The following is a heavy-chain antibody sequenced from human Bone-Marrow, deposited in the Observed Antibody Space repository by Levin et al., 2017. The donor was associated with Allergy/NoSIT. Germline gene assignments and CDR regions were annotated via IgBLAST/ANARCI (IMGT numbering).Heavy chain of an antibody. J-gene: IGHJ4*02. V-gene: IGHV3-7*03. CDR2: IKQDGSEK. Sequence: GESLKISCAASGFTFSLYWMSWVRQAPGKGLEWVANIKQDGSEKYYVDSVKGRFTISRDNAKNSLYLQMHSLRAEDTAVYFCASHDYGDYSSFDYWGRGTLVTVSS. CDR1: GFTFSLYW. D-gene: IGHD4-17*01. CDR3: ASHDYGDYSSFDY.